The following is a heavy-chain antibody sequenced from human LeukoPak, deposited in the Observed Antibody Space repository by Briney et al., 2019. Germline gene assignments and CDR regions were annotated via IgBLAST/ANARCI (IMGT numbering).Heavy chain of an antibody. CDR1: GFTFSSYS. J-gene: IGHJ4*02. CDR3: ARGSDYYDS. V-gene: IGHV3-48*01. Sequence: GGSLRLSCAASGFTFSSYSMNWVRQAPGKGLEWVSYISSSSSTIYYADSMKGRFTISRDNAKNSLYLQMNSLRAEDTAVYYCARGSDYYDSWGQGTLLTVSS. CDR2: ISSSSSTI.